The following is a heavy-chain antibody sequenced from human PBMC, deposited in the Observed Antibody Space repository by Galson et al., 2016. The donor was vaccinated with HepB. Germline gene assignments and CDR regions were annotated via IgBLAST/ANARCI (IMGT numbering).Heavy chain of an antibody. CDR1: GFTFSSYA. CDR3: AKVLGIAIFGVTVYTFDH. Sequence: SLRLSCAASGFTFSSYAMSWVRQAPGKGLEWVSSIGDSGGDVYYADSVKGRFTISRDSSKSTLSPQMDSLRAEDTAVYYCAKVLGIAIFGVTVYTFDHWGQGTLVTVSS. CDR2: IGDSGGDV. J-gene: IGHJ4*02. D-gene: IGHD3-3*01. V-gene: IGHV3-23*01.